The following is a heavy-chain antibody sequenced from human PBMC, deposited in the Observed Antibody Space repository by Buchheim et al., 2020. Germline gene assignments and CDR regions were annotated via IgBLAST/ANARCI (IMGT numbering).Heavy chain of an antibody. Sequence: EVQLVQSGAEVKKPGESLKISCKGSGYSFTSYWIGWVRQMPGKGLEWMGIIYPGDSDTRCSPSFQGQVTISADKSISTAYLQWSSLKASDTAMYYCARLGDCTNGVCYKGSYYYYGMDVWGQGTT. CDR2: IYPGDSDT. J-gene: IGHJ6*02. D-gene: IGHD2-8*01. CDR1: GYSFTSYW. V-gene: IGHV5-51*01. CDR3: ARLGDCTNGVCYKGSYYYYGMDV.